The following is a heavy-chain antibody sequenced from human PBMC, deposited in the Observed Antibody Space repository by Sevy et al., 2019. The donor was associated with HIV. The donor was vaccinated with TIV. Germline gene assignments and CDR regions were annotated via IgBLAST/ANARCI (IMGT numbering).Heavy chain of an antibody. Sequence: GGSLRLSCAASGFTFRNYWMHWVRHAPGKGLVSVSYIHTDGRIRYYADYVKGRFTVSRKNAQNTLYLQMNSLRAEDTGVYYCARAGIGDFWSGYYGSDHWGQGTRVTVSS. CDR1: GFTFRNYW. D-gene: IGHD3-3*01. J-gene: IGHJ4*02. CDR3: ARAGIGDFWSGYYGSDH. V-gene: IGHV3-74*01. CDR2: IHTDGRIR.